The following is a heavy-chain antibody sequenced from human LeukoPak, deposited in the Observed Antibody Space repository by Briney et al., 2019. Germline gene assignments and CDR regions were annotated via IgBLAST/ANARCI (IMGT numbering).Heavy chain of an antibody. CDR1: GFTFSSYA. CDR3: AKDMGYYYDSSGYYSWYYYYGMDV. J-gene: IGHJ6*02. D-gene: IGHD3-22*01. Sequence: GGSLRLSCAASGFTFSSYAMSWVRQAPGKGLEWVSAISGSGGSTYYADSVEGRFTISRDNSKNTLYLQMNSLRAEDTAVYYCAKDMGYYYDSSGYYSWYYYYGMDVWGQGTTVTVSS. CDR2: ISGSGGST. V-gene: IGHV3-23*01.